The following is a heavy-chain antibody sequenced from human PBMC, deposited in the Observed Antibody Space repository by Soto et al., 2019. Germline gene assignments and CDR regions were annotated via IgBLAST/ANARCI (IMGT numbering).Heavy chain of an antibody. CDR3: ARDRFLEWLPTPYYYYGMDV. V-gene: IGHV1-18*01. CDR1: GYTFTSYG. D-gene: IGHD3-3*01. J-gene: IGHJ6*02. CDR2: ISAYNGNT. Sequence: ASVKVSCKASGYTFTSYGIGWVRQAPGQGLEWMGWISAYNGNTNYAQKLQGRVTMTTDTSTSTAYMELSSLRSDDTAVYYCARDRFLEWLPTPYYYYGMDVWGQGTTVTVSS.